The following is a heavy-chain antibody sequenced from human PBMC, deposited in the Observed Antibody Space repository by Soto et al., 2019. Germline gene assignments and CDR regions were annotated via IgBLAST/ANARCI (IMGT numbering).Heavy chain of an antibody. Sequence: EASVKVSCKASGYTFTSYAMHWVRQAPGQRLEWMGWINAGNGNTKYSQKFQGRVTITRDTSASTAYMELSSLRSEDTAVYYCARDPGWFGVAWFDPWGQGTLVTVSS. J-gene: IGHJ5*02. D-gene: IGHD3-10*01. CDR2: INAGNGNT. V-gene: IGHV1-3*01. CDR1: GYTFTSYA. CDR3: ARDPGWFGVAWFDP.